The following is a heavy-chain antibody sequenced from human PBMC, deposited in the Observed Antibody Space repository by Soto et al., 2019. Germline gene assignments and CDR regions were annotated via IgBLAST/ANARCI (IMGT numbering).Heavy chain of an antibody. CDR3: ARSMVRGVLDPLYYGMDV. D-gene: IGHD3-10*01. J-gene: IGHJ6*02. CDR1: GYSFTSYW. Sequence: GESLKISCKGSGYSFTSYWISWVRQMPGKGLEWMGRIDPSDSYTNYSPSFQGHVTISADKSISTAYLQWSSLKASDTAMYYCARSMVRGVLDPLYYGMDVWGQGTTVTVS. CDR2: IDPSDSYT. V-gene: IGHV5-10-1*01.